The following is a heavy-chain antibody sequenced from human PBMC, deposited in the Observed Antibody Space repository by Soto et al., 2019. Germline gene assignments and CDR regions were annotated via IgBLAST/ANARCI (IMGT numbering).Heavy chain of an antibody. CDR2: ISGSGGST. V-gene: IGHV3-23*01. J-gene: IGHJ4*02. Sequence: PGGSLRLSRAASGFTFSSYAMSWVRQAPGKGPEWVSAISGSGGSTYYADSVKGRFTISRDNSKNTLYLQMNSLRAEDTAVYYCAKAHDYGDYAYFDYWGQGTLVTVSS. CDR3: AKAHDYGDYAYFDY. D-gene: IGHD4-17*01. CDR1: GFTFSSYA.